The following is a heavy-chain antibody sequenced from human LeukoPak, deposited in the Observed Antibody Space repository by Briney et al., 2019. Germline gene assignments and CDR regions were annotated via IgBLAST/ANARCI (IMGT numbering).Heavy chain of an antibody. CDR2: INPNSGGT. V-gene: IGHV1-2*02. CDR3: ARDIALVETLNDGFDI. CDR1: GYTFTGHY. D-gene: IGHD6-19*01. Sequence: ASVKVSCKASGYTFTGHYMHWVRQAPGQGLEWMGWINPNSGGTKYAQKFQGRVTMTRDTSISTAYMELNRLRSDETAMYYCARDIALVETLNDGFDIWGQGTMVTVSS. J-gene: IGHJ3*02.